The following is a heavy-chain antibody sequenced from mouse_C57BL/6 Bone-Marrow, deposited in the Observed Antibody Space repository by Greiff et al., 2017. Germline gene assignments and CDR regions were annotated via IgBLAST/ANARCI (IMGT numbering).Heavy chain of an antibody. CDR3: ARDDGYPLDY. CDR1: GYTFTSYG. J-gene: IGHJ2*01. Sequence: QVQLQQSGAELARPGASVKLSCKASGYTFTSYGISWVKQRTGQGLEWIGEIYPRSGNTYYNEKFKGKATLTADKSSSTAYMELRSLTSADAAVYFCARDDGYPLDYWGQGTTLTVSS. D-gene: IGHD2-3*01. CDR2: IYPRSGNT. V-gene: IGHV1-81*01.